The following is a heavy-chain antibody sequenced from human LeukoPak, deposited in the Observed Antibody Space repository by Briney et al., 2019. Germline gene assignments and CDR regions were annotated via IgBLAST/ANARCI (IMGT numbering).Heavy chain of an antibody. CDR3: AKDMHKVVVVAATIDY. CDR2: MSWNSGSI. J-gene: IGHJ4*02. CDR1: GFTFDDYA. V-gene: IGHV3-9*01. D-gene: IGHD2-15*01. Sequence: GGSLRLSCAASGFTFDDYAMHWVRQAPGKGLEWVSGMSWNSGSIGYADSVKGRFTISRDNAKNSLYLQMNSLRAEDTALYYCAKDMHKVVVVAATIDYWGQGTLVTVSS.